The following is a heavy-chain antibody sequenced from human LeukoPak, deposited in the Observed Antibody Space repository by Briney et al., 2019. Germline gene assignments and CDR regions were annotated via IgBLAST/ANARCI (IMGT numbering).Heavy chain of an antibody. D-gene: IGHD6-13*01. CDR2: ISYDGSNK. CDR1: GFTFSSYG. V-gene: IGHV3-30*03. CDR3: ASSPGIAAAAAALYFDY. Sequence: GGSLRLSCAASGFTFSSYGMHWVRQAPGKGLEWVAVISYDGSNKYYADSVKGRFTISRDNSKNTLYLQMNSLRAEDTAVYYCASSPGIAAAAAALYFDYWGQGTLVTVSS. J-gene: IGHJ4*02.